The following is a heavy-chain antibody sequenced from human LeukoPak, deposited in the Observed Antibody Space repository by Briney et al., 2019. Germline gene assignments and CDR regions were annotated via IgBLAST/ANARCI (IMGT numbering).Heavy chain of an antibody. J-gene: IGHJ4*02. CDR3: AKVGSMVRGVDLDY. CDR2: ISGSGGST. Sequence: GGSLRLSCAASGFTFSSYAMSWVRQAPGKGLEWVSAISGSGGSTYYADSVKSRFTISRDNSKNTLYLQMNSLRAEDTAVYYCAKVGSMVRGVDLDYWGQGTLVTVSS. D-gene: IGHD3-10*01. V-gene: IGHV3-23*01. CDR1: GFTFSSYA.